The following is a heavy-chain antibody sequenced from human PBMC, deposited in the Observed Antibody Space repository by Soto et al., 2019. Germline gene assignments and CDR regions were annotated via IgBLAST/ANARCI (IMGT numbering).Heavy chain of an antibody. CDR3: AKAYYDSSGYPDY. J-gene: IGHJ4*02. CDR2: ISGSGGST. Sequence: GGSLRLSCAASGFTFSSYAMTWVRQAPGKGLEWVSAISGSGGSTYYADSVKGRFTISRDNSKNKLYLQMKSLRAEDTAVYYCAKAYYDSSGYPDYWGQGTLVTVSS. CDR1: GFTFSSYA. D-gene: IGHD3-22*01. V-gene: IGHV3-23*01.